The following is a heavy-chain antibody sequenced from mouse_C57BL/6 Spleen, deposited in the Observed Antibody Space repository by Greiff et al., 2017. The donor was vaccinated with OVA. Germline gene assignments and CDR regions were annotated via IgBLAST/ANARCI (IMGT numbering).Heavy chain of an antibody. CDR1: GYAFSSSW. CDR2: IYPGDGDT. J-gene: IGHJ2*01. Sequence: QVQLQQSGPELVKPGASVKISCKASGYAFSSSWMNWVKQRPGKGLEWIGRIYPGDGDTNYNGKFKGKATLTADKSSSTAYMQLSSLTSEDSAVYFCANDGYEWYFDDWGQGTTLTVSS. V-gene: IGHV1-82*01. CDR3: ANDGYEWYFDD. D-gene: IGHD2-2*01.